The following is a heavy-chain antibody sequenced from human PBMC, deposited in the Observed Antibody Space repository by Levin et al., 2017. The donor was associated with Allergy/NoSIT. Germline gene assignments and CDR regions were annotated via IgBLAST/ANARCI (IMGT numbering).Heavy chain of an antibody. CDR2: SLGGGTNE. Sequence: GGSLRPPFTACGFLFSVYGMHWVPQAPGKGVGWVAVSLGGGTNENYSDPGKGRFPTSKENSMNTGFLPKNSLRAEDTAVYYCVRVRGEDDAFEIWGQGTLVTVSS. J-gene: IGHJ3*02. CDR1: GFLFSVYG. V-gene: IGHV3-33*02. CDR3: VRVRGEDDAFEI.